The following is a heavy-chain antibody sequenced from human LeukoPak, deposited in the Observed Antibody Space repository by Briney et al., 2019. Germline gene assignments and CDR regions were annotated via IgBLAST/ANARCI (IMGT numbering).Heavy chain of an antibody. Sequence: ASVKVSCKATGYIFSNYGISWVRQAPGRGLEWMGWISSGGNTNYAPKFQDRATMTTDTSTSTAYMELRSLRFDDTAVYYCARDFAWGSGGAPIDDNWLDPWGQGTLVTVSS. J-gene: IGHJ5*02. D-gene: IGHD7-27*01. CDR1: GYIFSNYG. V-gene: IGHV1-18*01. CDR2: ISSGGNT. CDR3: ARDFAWGSGGAPIDDNWLDP.